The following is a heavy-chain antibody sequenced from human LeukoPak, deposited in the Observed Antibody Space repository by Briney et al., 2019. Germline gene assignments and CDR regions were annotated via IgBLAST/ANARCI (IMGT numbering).Heavy chain of an antibody. D-gene: IGHD6-13*01. Sequence: SQTLSLTCAISGDSVSSNSAAWNWIRQSPSRGLEWLGRTYYRSKWYNDYAVSVKSRITINPDTSKNQFSLQPNSVTPEDTAVYYCAREDLSSSWYLDLWFGWFDPWGQGTLVTVSS. J-gene: IGHJ5*02. CDR3: AREDLSSSWYLDLWFGWFDP. V-gene: IGHV6-1*01. CDR1: GDSVSSNSAA. CDR2: TYYRSKWYN.